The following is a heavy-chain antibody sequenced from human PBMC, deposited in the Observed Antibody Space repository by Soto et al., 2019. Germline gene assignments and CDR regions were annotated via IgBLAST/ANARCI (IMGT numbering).Heavy chain of an antibody. CDR1: GGSINNHY. V-gene: IGHV4-59*08. CDR2: VYYNGIT. J-gene: IGHJ4*02. Sequence: PSETLSLTCTVSGGSINNHYWSWIRQPPGKGLEWLGYVYYNGITNYNPSLKSRVTMSVDTSKSQFSLKLNSVTAADSAVYFCARLEGLATISYYFDFWGPGALVTVSS. D-gene: IGHD3-9*01. CDR3: ARLEGLATISYYFDF.